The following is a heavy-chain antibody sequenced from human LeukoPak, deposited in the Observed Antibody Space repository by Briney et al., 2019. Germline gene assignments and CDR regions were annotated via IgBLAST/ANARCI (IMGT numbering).Heavy chain of an antibody. CDR2: IYYGAST. V-gene: IGHV4-59*08. J-gene: IGHJ4*02. CDR3: ARLFSGRYFDY. CDR1: SDSISDYY. Sequence: SETLSLTCTVSSDSISDYYWSWIRQPPGEGLEWVGYIYYGASTNYNPSLKSRVTISVDTSKNQFSLKLNSVTAADTAVYYCARLFSGRYFDYWGPGTLVTVSS. D-gene: IGHD1-26*01.